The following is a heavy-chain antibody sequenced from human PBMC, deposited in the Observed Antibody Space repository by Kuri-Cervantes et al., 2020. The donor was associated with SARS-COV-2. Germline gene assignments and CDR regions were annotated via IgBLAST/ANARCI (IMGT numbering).Heavy chain of an antibody. J-gene: IGHJ6*02. CDR1: GYSFTSYW. Sequence: GESLKISCKGSGYSFTSYWISWVRQMPGKGLEWMGRIDPSDSYTNYSPSFQGHVTISADKSISTAYLQWSSLKASDTAMYYCAREGEYQLLYSSGIYYYGMDVWGQGTTVTVSS. CDR3: AREGEYQLLYSSGIYYYGMDV. D-gene: IGHD2-2*02. V-gene: IGHV5-10-1*01. CDR2: IDPSDSYT.